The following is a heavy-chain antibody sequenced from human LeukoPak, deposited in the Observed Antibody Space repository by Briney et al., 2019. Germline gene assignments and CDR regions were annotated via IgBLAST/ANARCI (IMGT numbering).Heavy chain of an antibody. J-gene: IGHJ3*02. CDR1: GFTFSSYS. Sequence: GGSLRLSCAASGFTFSSYSMNWVRQAPGKGLEWVSSISSSSSYIYYADSVKGRFTISRDNAKNSLYLQMNSLRAEDTAVYYCARGGHDHAFDIWGQGTGVTVSS. V-gene: IGHV3-21*01. CDR3: ARGGHDHAFDI. D-gene: IGHD1-1*01. CDR2: ISSSSSYI.